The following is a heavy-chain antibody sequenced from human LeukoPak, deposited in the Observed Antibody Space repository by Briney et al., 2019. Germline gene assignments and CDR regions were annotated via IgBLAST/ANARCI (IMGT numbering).Heavy chain of an antibody. V-gene: IGHV3-20*04. D-gene: IGHD3-10*01. J-gene: IGHJ4*02. Sequence: RAGGSLRLSCAASGFTFDDYGMSWVRQAPGKGLEWVSGINWNGGNTVYGDSVKGRFTISRDNSKNTLYLQMNSLRAEDTAVYYCACQRSNFDYWGQGTLVTVSS. CDR2: INWNGGNT. CDR1: GFTFDDYG. CDR3: ACQRSNFDY.